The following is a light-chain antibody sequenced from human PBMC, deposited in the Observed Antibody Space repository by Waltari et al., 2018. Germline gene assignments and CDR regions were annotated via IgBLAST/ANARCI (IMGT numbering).Light chain of an antibody. Sequence: DILMTQSPLSLPVTPGEPASISCRSSQSLLHSNGYNYLDWYLQKPGQSPQVLIYLGSNRASGVPDRFSGSGSGTEFTQKISRVEAEDVGVYYCMQALQTPPTFGQGTKVEIK. CDR2: LGS. CDR1: QSLLHSNGYNY. V-gene: IGKV2-28*01. J-gene: IGKJ1*01. CDR3: MQALQTPPT.